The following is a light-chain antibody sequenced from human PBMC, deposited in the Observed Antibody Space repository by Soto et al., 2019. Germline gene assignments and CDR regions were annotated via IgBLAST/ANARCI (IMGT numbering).Light chain of an antibody. CDR3: QHGYSTPLT. CDR1: QSISTY. V-gene: IGKV1-39*01. Sequence: DIQMTQSPSSLSASVGDRVTITCRASQSISTYLHWYQQKPGKAPNLLIYAAPTLQSGVPSRFSGSGSGTHFTLTISSLQPEDFATYFCQHGYSTPLTFGGGTKVDIK. CDR2: AAP. J-gene: IGKJ4*01.